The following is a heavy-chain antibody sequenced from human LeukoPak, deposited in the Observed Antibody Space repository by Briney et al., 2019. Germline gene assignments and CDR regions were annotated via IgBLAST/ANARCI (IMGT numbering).Heavy chain of an antibody. CDR2: IRGSGGST. Sequence: GGSLRLSCAASGFTLSSYAMSWVRQAPGKGLEWVSAIRGSGGSTYYADSVKGRFTISRDNSKNTLYLQMNSLRAEDTAVYYCAKDPPKFYCSSTSCYDYWGQGTLVTVSS. J-gene: IGHJ4*02. CDR3: AKDPPKFYCSSTSCYDY. V-gene: IGHV3-23*01. D-gene: IGHD2-2*01. CDR1: GFTLSSYA.